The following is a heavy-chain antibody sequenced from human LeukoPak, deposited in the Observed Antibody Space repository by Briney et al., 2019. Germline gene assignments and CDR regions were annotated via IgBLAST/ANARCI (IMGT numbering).Heavy chain of an antibody. CDR3: ARALRGYSYGLDI. V-gene: IGHV4-30-2*01. D-gene: IGHD5-18*01. CDR2: IHHSGST. J-gene: IGHJ3*02. CDR1: GGSISSGGYS. Sequence: NSSETLSLTCAVSGGSISSGGYSWSWIRQPPGKGLEWIGYIHHSGSTYYNPSLKSRVTISVDRSKNQFSLKLSSVTAADTAVYYCARALRGYSYGLDIWGQGTMVTVSS.